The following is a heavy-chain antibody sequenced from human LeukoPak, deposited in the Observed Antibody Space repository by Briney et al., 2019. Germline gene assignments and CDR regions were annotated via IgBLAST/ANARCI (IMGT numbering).Heavy chain of an antibody. CDR2: ISYSSSYI. CDR1: GFTFSNYN. J-gene: IGHJ4*02. Sequence: GGSLRLSCAASGFTFSNYNMNWVRQAPGKGLEWVSSISYSSSYIYYADSVKGRFTISRDNAKNSLYLQMNSLRAEDTAVYYCARIAVTYTFDYWGQGTLVTVSS. CDR3: ARIAVTYTFDY. D-gene: IGHD4-17*01. V-gene: IGHV3-21*01.